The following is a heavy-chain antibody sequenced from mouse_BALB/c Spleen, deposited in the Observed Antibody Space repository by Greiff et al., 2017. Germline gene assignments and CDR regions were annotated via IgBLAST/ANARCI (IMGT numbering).Heavy chain of an antibody. Sequence: EVQLVESGGDLVKPGGSLKLSCAASGFSFSSYGMSWVRQTPDKRLEWVATISSGGSYTYYPDSVKGRFTISRDNAKNTLYLQMSSLKSEDTAMYYCARKRDYAMDDWGQGTSVTVSS. CDR2: ISSGGSYT. CDR1: GFSFSSYG. J-gene: IGHJ4*01. V-gene: IGHV5-6*01. CDR3: ARKRDYAMDD.